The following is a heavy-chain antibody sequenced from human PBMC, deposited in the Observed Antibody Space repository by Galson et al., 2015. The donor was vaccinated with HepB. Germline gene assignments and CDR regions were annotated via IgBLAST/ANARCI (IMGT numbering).Heavy chain of an antibody. V-gene: IGHV4-59*01. CDR3: ARVTASSGYYEVDP. CDR2: IYYSGST. CDR1: GGSISSCY. J-gene: IGHJ5*02. Sequence: ETLSLTCTVSGGSISSCYWSWIRQPPGKGLEWIGYIYYSGSTNYNPSLKSRVTISVDTSKNQFSLKLSSVTAADTAVYYCARVTASSGYYEVDPWGQGTLVTVSS. D-gene: IGHD3-22*01.